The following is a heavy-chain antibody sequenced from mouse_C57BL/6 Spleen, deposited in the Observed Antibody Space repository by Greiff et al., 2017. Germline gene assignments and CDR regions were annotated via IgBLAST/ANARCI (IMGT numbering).Heavy chain of an antibody. CDR2: INPGSGGT. J-gene: IGHJ3*01. D-gene: IGHD2-4*01. CDR3: ARGVCYDYDGFAY. CDR1: GYAFTNYL. V-gene: IGHV1-54*01. Sequence: QVQLQQSGAELVRPGTSVKVSCKASGYAFTNYLIEWVKQRPGQGLEWIGVINPGSGGTNYNETFQGKATLTADKSSSTAYLQLRSLTSEDYAVYFCARGVCYDYDGFAYWGQGTLVTVSA.